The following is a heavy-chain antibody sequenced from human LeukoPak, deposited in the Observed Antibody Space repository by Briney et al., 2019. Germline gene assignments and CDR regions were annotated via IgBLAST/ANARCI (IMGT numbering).Heavy chain of an antibody. CDR1: GGSISSYY. V-gene: IGHV4-59*01. CDR2: FFYSGST. Sequence: SETLSLTCTVSGGSISSYYWSWIRQPPGKGLEWIGYFFYSGSTNYNPSLKSRVTMSVDTSKNQFSLKLSSVTAADTAVYYCARGSGGYNYDHWGQGTLVTVFS. J-gene: IGHJ5*02. D-gene: IGHD3-22*01. CDR3: ARGSGGYNYDH.